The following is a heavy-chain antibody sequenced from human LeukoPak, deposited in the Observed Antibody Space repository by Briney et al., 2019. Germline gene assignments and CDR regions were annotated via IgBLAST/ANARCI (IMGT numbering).Heavy chain of an antibody. J-gene: IGHJ4*02. Sequence: GGSLRLSCAASGFTFSSYGMHWVRQAPGKGLEWVAVISYDGSNKYYADSVKGRFTISRDNSKNTLYLQMNSLRAEDTAVYYCAKDLENKWELHFDYWGQGTPVTVSS. V-gene: IGHV3-30*18. CDR2: ISYDGSNK. D-gene: IGHD1-26*01. CDR1: GFTFSSYG. CDR3: AKDLENKWELHFDY.